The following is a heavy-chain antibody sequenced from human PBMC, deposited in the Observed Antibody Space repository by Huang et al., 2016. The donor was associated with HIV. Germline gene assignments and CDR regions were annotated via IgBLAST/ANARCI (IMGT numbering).Heavy chain of an antibody. Sequence: QVQLVQSRAEVKKPGASVKVSCKVSEYNLTELSIHWVRQHPGKGLEWMGGVDPESGETIYAQKFQGRVTMTEDTSTETAFMELSGLRPEDTAVYYCATGFDVFFDFWGQGTLVTVSS. D-gene: IGHD3-9*01. V-gene: IGHV1-24*01. CDR1: EYNLTELS. CDR2: VDPESGET. J-gene: IGHJ4*02. CDR3: ATGFDVFFDF.